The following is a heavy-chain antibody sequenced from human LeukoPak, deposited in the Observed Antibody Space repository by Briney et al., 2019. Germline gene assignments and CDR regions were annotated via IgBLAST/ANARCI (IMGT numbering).Heavy chain of an antibody. Sequence: PSETLPLTCAVYGGSFSGYYWSWIRQPPGKGLEWIGEINHSGSTNYNPSLKSRVTISVDTSKNQFSLKLSSVTAADTAVYYCSLAGTTDLGDYWGQGTLVTVSS. D-gene: IGHD6-13*01. CDR1: GGSFSGYY. CDR3: SLAGTTDLGDY. J-gene: IGHJ4*02. V-gene: IGHV4-34*01. CDR2: INHSGST.